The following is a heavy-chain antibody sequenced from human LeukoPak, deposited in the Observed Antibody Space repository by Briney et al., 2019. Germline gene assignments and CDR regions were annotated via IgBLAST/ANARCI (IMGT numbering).Heavy chain of an antibody. Sequence: GESLKISCKSSGYRFTSYWIGWVRQMPEKGLEWMGVIYPGDSDTRYSPSFQGQVTISADKSINTAYLQWSSLKASDTAMYYCARQSTVTTPFAYWGQGTLVTVSS. J-gene: IGHJ4*02. D-gene: IGHD4-17*01. CDR3: ARQSTVTTPFAY. CDR1: GYRFTSYW. CDR2: IYPGDSDT. V-gene: IGHV5-51*01.